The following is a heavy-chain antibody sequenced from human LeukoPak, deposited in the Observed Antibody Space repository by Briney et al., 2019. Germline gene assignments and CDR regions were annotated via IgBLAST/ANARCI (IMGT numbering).Heavy chain of an antibody. CDR3: AGATKWLAYDY. CDR1: GFTFSTFW. V-gene: IGHV3-74*01. Sequence: GGSLRLSCAASGFTFSTFWMHWVRQVPGKGLVWVSRINSDGSTTNYADSVKGRFTISRDNSKNTLFLQMNSLRAEDTAVYYCAGATKWLAYDYWGQGTQVTVSS. CDR2: INSDGSTT. J-gene: IGHJ4*02. D-gene: IGHD6-19*01.